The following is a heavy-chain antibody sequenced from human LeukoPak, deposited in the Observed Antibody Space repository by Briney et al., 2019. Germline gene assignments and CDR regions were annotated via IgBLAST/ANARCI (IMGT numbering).Heavy chain of an antibody. V-gene: IGHV4-59*08. CDR2: IYYSGST. CDR1: GXSXSSYY. CDR3: AGQSSSWFDP. J-gene: IGHJ5*02. Sequence: LSXTCTVSGXSXSSYYWSWIRQPPGKGLEWIGYIYYSGSTNYNPSLKSRVTISVDTSKNQFSLKLSSVTAADTAVYYCAGQSSSWFDPWGQGTLVTVSS.